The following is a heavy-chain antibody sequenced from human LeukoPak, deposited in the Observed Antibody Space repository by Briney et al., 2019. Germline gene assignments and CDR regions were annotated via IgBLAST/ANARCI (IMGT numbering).Heavy chain of an antibody. J-gene: IGHJ4*02. Sequence: PGGSLRLSCAASGFTFRSYSMNWVRQAPGKGLEWVSSISSNSSYIYYADSVKGRFTISRDNAKNSLYLQRNSLRGEDTAVYFCARSDYCGGDCYSSLSNYWGQGTLVTVSS. V-gene: IGHV3-21*01. CDR2: ISSNSSYI. D-gene: IGHD2-21*02. CDR3: ARSDYCGGDCYSSLSNY. CDR1: GFTFRSYS.